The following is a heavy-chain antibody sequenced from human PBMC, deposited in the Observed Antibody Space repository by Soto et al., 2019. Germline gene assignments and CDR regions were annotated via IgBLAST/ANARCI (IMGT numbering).Heavy chain of an antibody. CDR3: ARDLLARNYYDSSGYYPFDY. Sequence: ASVKVSCKASGGTFSSYAISWVRQAPGQGLEWMGGIIPIFGTANYAQKFQGRVTITADESTSTAYMELSSLRSEDTAVYYCARDLLARNYYDSSGYYPFDYWGQGTLVTVSS. CDR2: IIPIFGTA. D-gene: IGHD3-22*01. CDR1: GGTFSSYA. V-gene: IGHV1-69*13. J-gene: IGHJ4*02.